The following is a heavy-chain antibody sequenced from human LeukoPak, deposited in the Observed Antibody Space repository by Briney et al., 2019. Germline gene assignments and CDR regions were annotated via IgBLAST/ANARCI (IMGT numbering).Heavy chain of an antibody. CDR1: GYTFTDYG. Sequence: ASVKVSCKASGYTFTDYGINWVRQAPGQGLEWMGWVSAYNGDTRYAQKVQDRVTMTTDTSASTAYMELRSLRSDDTAVYYCARARLYYYDSSGYWYAFDIWGQGTMVTVSS. J-gene: IGHJ3*02. V-gene: IGHV1-18*01. CDR2: VSAYNGDT. CDR3: ARARLYYYDSSGYWYAFDI. D-gene: IGHD3-22*01.